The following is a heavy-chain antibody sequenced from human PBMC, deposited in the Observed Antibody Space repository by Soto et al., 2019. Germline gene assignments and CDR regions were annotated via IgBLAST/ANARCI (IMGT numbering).Heavy chain of an antibody. Sequence: QVQLVESRGGVVQPGRSLRLSCAASGFTFSSYGMHWVRQAPGKGLEWVTVISYDGKVAYYADSVKGRFTISRDNSKNTLYLQMNSLRTEDTAMYYCAKEGPITNWYFDSWGQGTLVTVSS. J-gene: IGHJ4*02. CDR1: GFTFSSYG. CDR2: ISYDGKVA. V-gene: IGHV3-30*18. CDR3: AKEGPITNWYFDS. D-gene: IGHD1-1*01.